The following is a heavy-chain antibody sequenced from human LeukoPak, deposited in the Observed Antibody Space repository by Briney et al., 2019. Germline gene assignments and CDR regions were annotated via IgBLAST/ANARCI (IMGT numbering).Heavy chain of an antibody. CDR1: GFTVSRNY. J-gene: IGHJ6*02. D-gene: IGHD3/OR15-3a*01. Sequence: PGGSLRLSCAASGFTVSRNYMSWARLAPGKGLEWVSIITSAGATHYATSVKGRFTISRDNSKNTVYLQMNSLRAEDTAVYYCATRGLSGHYYGMDVWGQGTTVTVSS. CDR2: ITSAGAT. CDR3: ATRGLSGHYYGMDV. V-gene: IGHV3-66*01.